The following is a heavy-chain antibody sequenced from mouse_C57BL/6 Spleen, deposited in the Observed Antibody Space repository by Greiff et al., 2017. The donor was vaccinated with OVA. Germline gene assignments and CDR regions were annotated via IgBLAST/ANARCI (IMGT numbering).Heavy chain of an antibody. CDR2: INPYNGGT. CDR3: ARGVVAEGFAY. Sequence: VQLKESGPVLVKPGASVKMSCKASGYTFTDYYMNWVKQSHGKSLEWIGVINPYNGGTSYNQKFKGKATLTVDKSSSTAYMELNSLTSEDSAVYYCARGVVAEGFAYWGQGTLVTVSA. D-gene: IGHD1-1*01. V-gene: IGHV1-19*01. J-gene: IGHJ3*01. CDR1: GYTFTDYY.